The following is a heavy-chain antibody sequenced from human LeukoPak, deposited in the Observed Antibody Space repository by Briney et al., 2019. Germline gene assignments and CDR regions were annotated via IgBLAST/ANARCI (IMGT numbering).Heavy chain of an antibody. CDR3: ARVGITMVRGVRSNYYMDV. CDR1: GFTFSSYS. CDR2: ISSSSSYI. Sequence: PGGSLRLSCAASGFTFSSYSMNWVRQAPGKGREWVSSISSSSSYIYYADSVKGRFTISRDNAKNSLYLQMNSLRAEDTAVYYCARVGITMVRGVRSNYYMDVWGKGTTVTVSS. J-gene: IGHJ6*03. D-gene: IGHD3-10*01. V-gene: IGHV3-21*01.